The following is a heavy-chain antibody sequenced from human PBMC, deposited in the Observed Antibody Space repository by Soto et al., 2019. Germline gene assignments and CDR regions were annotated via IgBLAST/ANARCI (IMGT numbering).Heavy chain of an antibody. Sequence: PGGSLRLSCAASGFTFSSYGMHWVRQAPGKGLEWVAVIWYDGSNKYYADSVKGRFTISRDNSKNTLYLQMNSLRAEDTAVYYCARVRGTIFGVLLGPPAYWGQGTLVTVSS. CDR2: IWYDGSNK. J-gene: IGHJ4*02. D-gene: IGHD3-3*01. CDR1: GFTFSSYG. CDR3: ARVRGTIFGVLLGPPAY. V-gene: IGHV3-33*01.